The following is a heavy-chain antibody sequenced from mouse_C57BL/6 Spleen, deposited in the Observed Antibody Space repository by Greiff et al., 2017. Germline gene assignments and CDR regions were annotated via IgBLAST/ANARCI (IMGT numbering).Heavy chain of an antibody. Sequence: QVQLQQSGPELVKPGASVKISCTASGYSFTSYYIHWVKQRPGQGLEWIGWIYPGSGNTKYHEKFKGKATLTADTSSSTAYMQLSSLTSEDSAVYYCARGYGNAWYFDVWGTGTTVTVSS. D-gene: IGHD2-10*02. CDR2: IYPGSGNT. CDR1: GYSFTSYY. J-gene: IGHJ1*03. V-gene: IGHV1-66*01. CDR3: ARGYGNAWYFDV.